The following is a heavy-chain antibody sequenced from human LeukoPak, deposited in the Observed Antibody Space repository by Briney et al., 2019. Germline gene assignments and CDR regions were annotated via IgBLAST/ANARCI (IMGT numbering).Heavy chain of an antibody. J-gene: IGHJ4*02. V-gene: IGHV3-23*01. D-gene: IGHD5-18*01. CDR1: GFTVSSNY. CDR2: IISSGGVT. CDR3: AKNAGYSYGLYYFDY. Sequence: GGPLRLSCAASGFTVSSNYMSWVRQAPGKGLEWVSSIISSGGVTYYAVSLKGRFTISRDNSKNTVYLQMDSLRAEDSAVYYCAKNAGYSYGLYYFDYWGQGTLVTVSS.